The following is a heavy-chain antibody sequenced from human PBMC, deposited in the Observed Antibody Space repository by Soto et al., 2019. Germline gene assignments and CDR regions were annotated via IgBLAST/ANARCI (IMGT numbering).Heavy chain of an antibody. J-gene: IGHJ5*02. Sequence: PSETLSLTCTVSGGSISSYYWSWIRQPPGKGLEWIGYIYYSGSTNYNPSLKSRVTISVDTSKNQFSLKLSSVTAADTAVYYCARGLGYCSGGSCYGGYWFDPWGQGTLVTV. D-gene: IGHD2-15*01. CDR3: ARGLGYCSGGSCYGGYWFDP. CDR1: GGSISSYY. CDR2: IYYSGST. V-gene: IGHV4-59*01.